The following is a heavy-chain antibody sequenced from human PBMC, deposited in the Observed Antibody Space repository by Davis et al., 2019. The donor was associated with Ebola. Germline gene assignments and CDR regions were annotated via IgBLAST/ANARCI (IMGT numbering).Heavy chain of an antibody. D-gene: IGHD3-3*01. CDR1: GGSISSSNW. CDR2: IYHSGST. J-gene: IGHJ6*03. Sequence: PGGSLRLSFAVSGGSISSSNWWSWVRQPPGKGLEWIGEIYHSGSTNYNPSLKSRVTISVDKSKNQFSLKLSSVTAADTAVYYCARRLYYDFWSGYGAGHYYYYYMDVWGKGTTVTVSS. CDR3: ARRLYYDFWSGYGAGHYYYYYMDV. V-gene: IGHV4-4*02.